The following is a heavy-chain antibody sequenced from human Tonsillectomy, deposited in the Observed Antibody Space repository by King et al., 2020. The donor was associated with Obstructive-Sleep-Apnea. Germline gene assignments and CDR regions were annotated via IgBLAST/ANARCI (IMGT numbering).Heavy chain of an antibody. J-gene: IGHJ3*01. D-gene: IGHD1-1*01. CDR2: IKEDGSER. CDR1: GFAFDNYW. Sequence: VQLVESGGGLVQPGGSLRLACEASGFAFDNYWMSWVRQAPGKGLEWVANIKEDGSERYYVDSGKGRFTISIDDAKKSLYLQMNSLRAEDTAVYYCARDGTAFHFWGQGTMVTVSS. CDR3: ARDGTAFHF. V-gene: IGHV3-7*01.